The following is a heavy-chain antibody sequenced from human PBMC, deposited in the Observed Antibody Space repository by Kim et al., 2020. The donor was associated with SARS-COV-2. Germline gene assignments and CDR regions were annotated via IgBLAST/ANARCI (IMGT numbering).Heavy chain of an antibody. D-gene: IGHD6-6*01. J-gene: IGHJ5*02. CDR1: GFTFDDYA. CDR2: ISWNSGSI. V-gene: IGHV3-9*01. Sequence: GGSLRLSCAASGFTFDDYAMHWVRQAPGKGLEWVSGISWNSGSIGYADSVKGRFTISRDNAKNSLYLQMNSLRAEDTALYYCVILYSSSSWRWFDPWGQGTLVTVSS. CDR3: VILYSSSSWRWFDP.